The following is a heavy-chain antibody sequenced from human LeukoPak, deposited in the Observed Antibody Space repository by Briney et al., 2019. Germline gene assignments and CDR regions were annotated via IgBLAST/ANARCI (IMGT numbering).Heavy chain of an antibody. D-gene: IGHD3-9*01. J-gene: IGHJ4*02. CDR2: ISGSGGST. V-gene: IGHV3-23*01. Sequence: GGSLRLSCAASGFTFSSYAMSWVRQAPGKGLEWVSAISGSGGSTYYADSVKGRFTISRDNSKNTLYLQMNSLRAEDTAVYYCAESTHYDILTGYSDTTLGYWGQGTLVTVSS. CDR3: AESTHYDILTGYSDTTLGY. CDR1: GFTFSSYA.